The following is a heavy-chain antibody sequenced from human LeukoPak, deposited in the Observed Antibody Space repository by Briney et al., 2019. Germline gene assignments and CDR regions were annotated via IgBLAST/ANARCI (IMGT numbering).Heavy chain of an antibody. J-gene: IGHJ4*02. CDR3: AKDAYDSSGYYPTGVDY. Sequence: GRSLRLSCAASGFTFDDYAMHWVRQAPGKGLEWVSGISWNSVSIGYADSVKGRFTISRDNAKNSLYLQMNSLRAEDTAVYYRAKDAYDSSGYYPTGVDYWGQGTLVTVSS. D-gene: IGHD3-22*01. CDR1: GFTFDDYA. V-gene: IGHV3-9*01. CDR2: ISWNSVSI.